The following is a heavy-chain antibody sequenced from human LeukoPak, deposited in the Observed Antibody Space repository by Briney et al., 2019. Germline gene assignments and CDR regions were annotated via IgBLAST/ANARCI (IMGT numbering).Heavy chain of an antibody. CDR2: ISGSGGST. J-gene: IGHJ4*02. Sequence: GGSLRLSCAASGFTFSSYAMSWVRQAPGKGLEWVSAISGSGGSTYYADSVKGRFTISRDNSKDTLYLQMNSLRAEDTAVYYCAKVNAYYYDSSGYWNYWGQGTLVTVSS. V-gene: IGHV3-23*01. CDR3: AKVNAYYYDSSGYWNY. D-gene: IGHD3-22*01. CDR1: GFTFSSYA.